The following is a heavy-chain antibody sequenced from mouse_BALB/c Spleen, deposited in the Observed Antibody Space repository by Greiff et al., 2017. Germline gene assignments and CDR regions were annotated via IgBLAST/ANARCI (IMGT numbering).Heavy chain of an antibody. Sequence: VQLVESGPGLVQPSQSLSITCTVSGFSLTSYGVHWVRQSPGKGLEWLGVIWSGGSTDYNAAFISRLSISKDNSKSQVFFKMNSLQANDTAIYYCARYDPRSPYAMDYWGQGTSVTVSS. J-gene: IGHJ4*01. V-gene: IGHV2-2*02. CDR2: IWSGGST. D-gene: IGHD2-10*02. CDR1: GFSLTSYG. CDR3: ARYDPRSPYAMDY.